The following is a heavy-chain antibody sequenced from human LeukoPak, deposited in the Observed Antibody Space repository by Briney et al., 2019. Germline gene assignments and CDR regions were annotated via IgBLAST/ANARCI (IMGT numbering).Heavy chain of an antibody. CDR2: ISTYNGKT. CDR3: ARGSGSGGREDV. D-gene: IGHD3-10*01. V-gene: IGHV1-18*01. Sequence: ASVKVSCKASGYTFINYGITWVRQAPGQGLEWMGWISTYNGKTNYAQNLQGRVSMTTDTSTSTVYMELRSLRSDDTAVYYCARGSGSGGREDVWGQGTTVTVSS. CDR1: GYTFINYG. J-gene: IGHJ6*02.